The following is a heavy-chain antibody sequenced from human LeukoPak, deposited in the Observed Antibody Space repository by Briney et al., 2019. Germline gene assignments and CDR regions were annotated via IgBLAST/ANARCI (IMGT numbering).Heavy chain of an antibody. V-gene: IGHV3-23*01. D-gene: IGHD3-10*01. Sequence: GGSLRLCCAASGFTFSSYAMSWVRQAPGKGLEWVSAISGSGGSTYYADSVKGRFTISRDNSKNTLYLQMNSLRAEDTAVYYCAKDPSLMVRGVTNAFDIWGQGTMVTVSS. CDR1: GFTFSSYA. CDR2: ISGSGGST. J-gene: IGHJ3*02. CDR3: AKDPSLMVRGVTNAFDI.